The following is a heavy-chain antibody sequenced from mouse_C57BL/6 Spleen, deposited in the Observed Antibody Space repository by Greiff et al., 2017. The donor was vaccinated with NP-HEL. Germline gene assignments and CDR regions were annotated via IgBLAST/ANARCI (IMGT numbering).Heavy chain of an antibody. J-gene: IGHJ2*01. CDR3: ARGVLRGYFDY. CDR2: INPSTGGT. V-gene: IGHV1-42*01. D-gene: IGHD1-1*01. CDR1: GYSFTGYY. Sequence: VQLKESGPELVKPGASVKISCKASGYSFTGYYMNWVKQSPEKSLEWIGEINPSTGGTTYNQKFKAKATLTVDKSSSTAYMQLKSLTSEDSAVYYCARGVLRGYFDYWGQGTTLTVSS.